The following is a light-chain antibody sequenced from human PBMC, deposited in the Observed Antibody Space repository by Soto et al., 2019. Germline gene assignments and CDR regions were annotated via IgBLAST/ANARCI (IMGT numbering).Light chain of an antibody. Sequence: EIVLTQSPGTLALSPGERATLSCRASQSVSSNYLAWYQQKPGQAPRLLIYGASNRATGIPDRFSGSGSGTDFTLTISRLEPEEFAVYYCQQYGGSPWTFGQGTKVEIK. V-gene: IGKV3-20*01. CDR2: GAS. J-gene: IGKJ1*01. CDR1: QSVSSNY. CDR3: QQYGGSPWT.